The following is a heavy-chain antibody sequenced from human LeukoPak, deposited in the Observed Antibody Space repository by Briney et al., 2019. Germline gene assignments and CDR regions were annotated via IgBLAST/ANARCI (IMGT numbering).Heavy chain of an antibody. CDR3: ARNYDSSGYGYNWFGP. D-gene: IGHD3-22*01. V-gene: IGHV3-21*01. CDR2: ITGSSSFI. Sequence: GGSLRLSCAASGFTLSSYAMSWVRQAPGKGLEWVSSITGSSSFIYYADSVKGRFTISRDNAKNSLHLQMNSLRAEDTAVYYCARNYDSSGYGYNWFGPWGQGTLVTVSS. J-gene: IGHJ5*02. CDR1: GFTLSSYA.